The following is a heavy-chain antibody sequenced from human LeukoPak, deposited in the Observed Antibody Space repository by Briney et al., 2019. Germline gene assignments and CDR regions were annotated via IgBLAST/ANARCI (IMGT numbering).Heavy chain of an antibody. J-gene: IGHJ4*02. CDR1: GFTFGKYW. CDR3: ARDPPSGYDSPGD. CDR2: IKLDGSEK. V-gene: IGHV3-7*03. Sequence: GGSLRLSCVASGFTFGKYWMSWVRQAPGKGLEWVANIKLDGSEKNYVDSVKGRFTISRDNTKNSLYLQMNSLRVEDTAVFYCARDPPSGYDSPGDWGQGTLVTVSS. D-gene: IGHD3-22*01.